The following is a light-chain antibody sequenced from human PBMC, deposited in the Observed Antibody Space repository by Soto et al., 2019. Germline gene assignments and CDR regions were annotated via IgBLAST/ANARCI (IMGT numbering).Light chain of an antibody. Sequence: NFMLTQPHSVSESPGKTITFSCTGSSGSIASNYVQWYQQRPGSAPTTVIYDDNQRPSGVPDRFSGSIDISSNSASLTISGLKTEDEAAYSCQSYDSSIQVFGGGTKLTVL. J-gene: IGLJ2*01. CDR2: DDN. V-gene: IGLV6-57*02. CDR3: QSYDSSIQV. CDR1: SGSIASNY.